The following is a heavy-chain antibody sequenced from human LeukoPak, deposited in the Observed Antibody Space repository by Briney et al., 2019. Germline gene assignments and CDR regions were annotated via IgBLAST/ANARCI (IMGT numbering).Heavy chain of an antibody. D-gene: IGHD3-3*01. CDR1: GFTFSSYS. J-gene: IGHJ4*02. CDR2: ISSSSSYI. CDR3: ARPNYDFWSGYLY. V-gene: IGHV3-21*01. Sequence: GGSLRLTCAASGFTFSSYSMNWVRQAPGKGLEWVSSISSSSSYIYYADSVKGRFTISRDNSKNTLYLQMNSLRAEDTAVYYCARPNYDFWSGYLYWGQETLVTVSS.